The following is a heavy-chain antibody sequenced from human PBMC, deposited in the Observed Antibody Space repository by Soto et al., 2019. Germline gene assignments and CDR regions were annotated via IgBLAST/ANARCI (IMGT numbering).Heavy chain of an antibody. CDR3: ARGEYSSSSGSKD. Sequence: EVQLVESGGGLVKPGGSLRLSCAASGFTFSSYSMNWVRQAPGKGLEWVSSISSSSSYIYYADLVKGRFTISRDNAKNSLYLQMNSLRAEDTAVYYCARGEYSSSSGSKDWGQGTLVTVSS. CDR1: GFTFSSYS. CDR2: ISSSSSYI. D-gene: IGHD6-6*01. V-gene: IGHV3-21*01. J-gene: IGHJ4*02.